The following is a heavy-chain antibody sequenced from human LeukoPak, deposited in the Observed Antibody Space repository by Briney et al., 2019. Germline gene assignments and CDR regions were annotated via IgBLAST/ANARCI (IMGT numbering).Heavy chain of an antibody. CDR3: ARTRTDYGDRLDY. CDR1: GYSFTSYW. J-gene: IGHJ4*02. CDR2: IYPGDSDT. Sequence: GESLKISCKGSGYSFTSYWIGWVRPMPGKGLEWMGIIYPGDSDTRYSPSFQGQVTISADKSISTAYLQWSSLKASDTAMYYCARTRTDYGDRLDYWGQGTLVTVSS. V-gene: IGHV5-51*01. D-gene: IGHD4-17*01.